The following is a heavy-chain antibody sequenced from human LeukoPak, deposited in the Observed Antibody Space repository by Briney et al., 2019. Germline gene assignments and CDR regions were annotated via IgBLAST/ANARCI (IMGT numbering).Heavy chain of an antibody. J-gene: IGHJ6*02. CDR1: GFTVSSNY. CDR3: ARERYYYNRYGMDV. V-gene: IGHV3-66*01. CDR2: IYSGGST. Sequence: PGGSLRLSCAASGFTVSSNYMSWVRQAPGKGLEWVSVIYSGGSTYYADSVKGRFTIPRDNSKNTLYLQMNSLRAEDTAVYYCARERYYYNRYGMDVWGQGTTVTVSS. D-gene: IGHD3-10*01.